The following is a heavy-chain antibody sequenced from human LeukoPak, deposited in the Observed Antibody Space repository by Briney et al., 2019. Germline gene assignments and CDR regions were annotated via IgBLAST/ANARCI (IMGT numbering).Heavy chain of an antibody. CDR2: FDPEEGAT. V-gene: IGHV1-24*01. CDR1: GYTLTELS. Sequence: ASVKVSCKVSGYTLTELSMHWVRQAPGKGLEWRGGFDPEEGATIYAQKFQGRVTMTEDTSTDTAYKELSSLRSEDTAGYYCATELDYCSRTSRYIFDYGGQGTLVSVPS. CDR3: ATELDYCSRTSRYIFDY. D-gene: IGHD2-2*02. J-gene: IGHJ4*02.